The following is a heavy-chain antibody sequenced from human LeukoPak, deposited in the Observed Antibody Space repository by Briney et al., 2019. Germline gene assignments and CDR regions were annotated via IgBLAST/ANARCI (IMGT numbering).Heavy chain of an antibody. D-gene: IGHD6-13*01. CDR3: VRSSSSSLHAYYMDV. Sequence: SETLSLTCTVSGYYYWGWIRQPPGKGLEWIGSIYHSGSTYYNPSLKSRVTISVDTSKNQFSLKLSSVTAADTAVYYCVRSSSSSLHAYYMDVWGKGTTVT. CDR2: IYHSGST. CDR1: GYYY. V-gene: IGHV4-38-2*02. J-gene: IGHJ6*03.